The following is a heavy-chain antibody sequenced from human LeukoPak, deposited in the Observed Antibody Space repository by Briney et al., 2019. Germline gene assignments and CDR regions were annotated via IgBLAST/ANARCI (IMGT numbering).Heavy chain of an antibody. CDR3: ARDERDYYYMDV. J-gene: IGHJ6*03. V-gene: IGHV1-46*01. CDR2: INPSGGST. Sequence: ASVKVSCKASGYTFTGYYMHWVRQAPGQGLEWMGIINPSGGSTSYAQKFQGRVTMTRDMSTSTVYMELSSLRSEDTAVYYCARDERDYYYMDVWGKGTTVTVSS. CDR1: GYTFTGYY.